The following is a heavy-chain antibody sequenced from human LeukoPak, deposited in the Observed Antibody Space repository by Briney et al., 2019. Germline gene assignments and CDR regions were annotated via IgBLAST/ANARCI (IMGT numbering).Heavy chain of an antibody. Sequence: RGESLQISCQGSGYSFTSYWIGWVRQLPGKGLEWMGIIYPGDSDTRYSPSFQGQVTISADKSISTAYLQWSSLKASDTAMYYCARHVNYGDFRNTYWYFDLWGRGTLVTVSS. D-gene: IGHD4-17*01. CDR1: GYSFTSYW. J-gene: IGHJ2*01. CDR3: ARHVNYGDFRNTYWYFDL. V-gene: IGHV5-51*01. CDR2: IYPGDSDT.